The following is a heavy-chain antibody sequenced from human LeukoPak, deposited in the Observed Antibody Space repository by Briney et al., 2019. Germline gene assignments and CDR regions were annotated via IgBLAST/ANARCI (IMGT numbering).Heavy chain of an antibody. CDR3: ARDLSRGYSYGYWFDP. J-gene: IGHJ5*02. CDR1: GGSISSYY. D-gene: IGHD5-18*01. CDR2: IHYSGST. Sequence: PSETLSLTCTVSGGSISSYYWSWIRQPPGKGLEWIGYIHYSGSTNYNPSLKSRVTISVDTSKNQFSLKLSSVTAADTAVYYCARDLSRGYSYGYWFDPWGQGTLVTVSS. V-gene: IGHV4-59*01.